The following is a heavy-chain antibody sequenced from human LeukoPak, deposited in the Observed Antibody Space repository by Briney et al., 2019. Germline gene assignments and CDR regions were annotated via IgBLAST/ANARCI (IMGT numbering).Heavy chain of an antibody. Sequence: PGGSLRLSCAASGFTFSIYSMNWVRQAPGEGLEWLSYISADSNTIYYADSVKGRFTISRDNAKTSLYLQMNTLRAEDTAVYYCATSIAARGFDYWGQGTLVTVSS. V-gene: IGHV3-48*01. CDR3: ATSIAARGFDY. CDR1: GFTFSIYS. D-gene: IGHD6-6*01. J-gene: IGHJ4*02. CDR2: ISADSNTI.